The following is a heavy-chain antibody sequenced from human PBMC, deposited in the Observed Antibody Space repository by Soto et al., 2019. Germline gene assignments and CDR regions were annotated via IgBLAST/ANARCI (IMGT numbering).Heavy chain of an antibody. J-gene: IGHJ3*02. V-gene: IGHV3-23*01. CDR3: AKRLWFGELLHAFDI. CDR1: GFTFTTYA. CDR2: IRGRSGST. D-gene: IGHD3-10*01. Sequence: GSLRVSSAGSGFTFTTYAMNWVRQAPGKGLEWVSTIRGRSGSTYYAASVKGRFTISRDNSKNTLFLQMNSLRAEDTAVYYCAKRLWFGELLHAFDIWGQGTMVTVSS.